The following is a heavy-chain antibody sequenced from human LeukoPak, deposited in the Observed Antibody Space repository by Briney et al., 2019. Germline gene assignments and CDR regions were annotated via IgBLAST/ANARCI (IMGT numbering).Heavy chain of an antibody. CDR2: IKQDGSDK. Sequence: GGSLRLSCTASGFTLISYWMSWVRQAPGKGLEWVASIKQDGSDKNYVDSVKGRFTISRDNTKNSLYLQMNSLRAEDTAVYYCASRREYSSGWYDYWGQGTLVTVSS. J-gene: IGHJ4*02. CDR1: GFTLISYW. V-gene: IGHV3-7*01. CDR3: ASRREYSSGWYDY. D-gene: IGHD6-19*01.